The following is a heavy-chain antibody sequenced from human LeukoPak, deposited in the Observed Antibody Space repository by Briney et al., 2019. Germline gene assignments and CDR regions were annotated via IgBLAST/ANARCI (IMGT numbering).Heavy chain of an antibody. J-gene: IGHJ4*02. V-gene: IGHV3-74*01. CDR1: GFTFSSYW. CDR2: IASDGSST. CDR3: AKGRSSYPMDYIFDF. Sequence: GGSLRLSCAASGFTFSSYWMNWVRQAPGKGLVWVSRIASDGSSTTYADSVKGRFSISRDNSKNTLYVQMNSLRADDAAVYYCAKGRSSYPMDYIFDFWGQGTLVTVSS. D-gene: IGHD3-16*02.